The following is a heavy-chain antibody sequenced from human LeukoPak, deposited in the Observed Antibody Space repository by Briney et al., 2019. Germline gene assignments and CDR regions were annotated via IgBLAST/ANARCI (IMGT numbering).Heavy chain of an antibody. V-gene: IGHV1-69*04. D-gene: IGHD6-6*01. CDR2: IIPILAIA. CDR3: ARDLEGIAARIY. Sequence: GASVKVSCKASGGTFISYAISWVGQAPGQGGEWMGMIIPILAIANYAQKFHGTVTITAYKSTSTAYLELSSLRSADTAVYSCARDLEGIAARIYWGQGPLVTVSS. J-gene: IGHJ4*02. CDR1: GGTFISYA.